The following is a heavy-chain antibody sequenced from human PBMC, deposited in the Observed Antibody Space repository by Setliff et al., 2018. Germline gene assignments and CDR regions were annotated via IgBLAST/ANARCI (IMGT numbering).Heavy chain of an antibody. V-gene: IGHV4-61*02. CDR1: GGSISSGSYY. J-gene: IGHJ4*02. D-gene: IGHD3-22*01. CDR2: IYTSGST. Sequence: SETLSLTCTVSGGSISSGSYYWSWIRQPAGKGLEWIGRIYTSGSTNYNPSLKSRVTISVDTSKNQFSLKLSSVTAADTAVYYCARGSRGLYDTDWGQGTLVTVSS. CDR3: ARGSRGLYDTD.